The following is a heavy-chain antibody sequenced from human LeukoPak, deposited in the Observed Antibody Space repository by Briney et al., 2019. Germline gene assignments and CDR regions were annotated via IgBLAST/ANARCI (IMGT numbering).Heavy chain of an antibody. D-gene: IGHD3-16*02. V-gene: IGHV1-46*01. J-gene: IGHJ4*02. CDR3: AREDSVWGSYRYYYFDY. CDR1: GYTFTSYD. Sequence: ASVKVSCKASGYTFTSYDMHWVRQAPGQGLEWMGIINPSGGSTSYAQKFQGRVTMTRDTSTSTVYMELSSLRSEDTAVYYCAREDSVWGSYRYYYFDYWGQGTLVTVSS. CDR2: INPSGGST.